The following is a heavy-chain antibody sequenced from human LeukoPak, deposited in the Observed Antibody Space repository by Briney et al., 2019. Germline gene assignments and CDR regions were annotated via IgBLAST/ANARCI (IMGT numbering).Heavy chain of an antibody. Sequence: SVKVSCKASGGTFSSYAISWVRQAPGQGLEWMGGIIPIFGTANYAQKFQGRVTITTDESTSTAYMELSSLRSEDTAVYYCARVSFRGYSYGYYFDYWGQGTLVTVSS. CDR1: GGTFSSYA. CDR3: ARVSFRGYSYGYYFDY. J-gene: IGHJ4*02. CDR2: IIPIFGTA. V-gene: IGHV1-69*05. D-gene: IGHD5-18*01.